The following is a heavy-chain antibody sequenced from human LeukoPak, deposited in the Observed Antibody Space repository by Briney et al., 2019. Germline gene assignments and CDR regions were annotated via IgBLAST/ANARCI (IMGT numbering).Heavy chain of an antibody. CDR3: ARDSNYDY. D-gene: IGHD6-13*01. Sequence: GSLRLSCAASGFTVSSTYMSWVRQPPGKGLEWVSVIYSGGSTFYADSVKGRFTISRDNSKNTLYLQMNSLRAEDTAVYYCARDSNYDYWGQGTLVTVSS. CDR2: IYSGGST. J-gene: IGHJ4*02. V-gene: IGHV3-66*02. CDR1: GFTVSSTY.